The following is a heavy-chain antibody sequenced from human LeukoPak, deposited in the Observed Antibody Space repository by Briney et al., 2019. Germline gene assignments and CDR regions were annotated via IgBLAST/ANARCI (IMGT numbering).Heavy chain of an antibody. Sequence: GESLKISCKGSRYSVTSFWIGWVRQMPGEGLEWMGIIYIDDSDTGYSPSFQGQVTISADRSISTAYLQWDSLKASDTAMYYCAIGRGGQQLGDSWGHGTLVTVSS. D-gene: IGHD6-13*01. J-gene: IGHJ5*01. CDR3: AIGRGGQQLGDS. CDR2: IYIDDSDT. V-gene: IGHV5-51*01. CDR1: RYSVTSFW.